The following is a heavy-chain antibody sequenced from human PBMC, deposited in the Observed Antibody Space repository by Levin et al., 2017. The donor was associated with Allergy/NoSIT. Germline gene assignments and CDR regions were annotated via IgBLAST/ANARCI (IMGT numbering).Heavy chain of an antibody. CDR3: ARLLNGGPGDI. D-gene: IGHD3-9*01. V-gene: IGHV4-39*02. J-gene: IGHJ3*02. Sequence: SETLSLTCTVSGGSISTSTYHWGWIRQPPGKGLEWIGSIYYRGNVYYSPSLESRVTLFVDTSNNHFSLKLRSVTAADTAMYYCARLLNGGPGDIWGQGTMVTVSS. CDR2: IYYRGNV. CDR1: GGSISTSTYH.